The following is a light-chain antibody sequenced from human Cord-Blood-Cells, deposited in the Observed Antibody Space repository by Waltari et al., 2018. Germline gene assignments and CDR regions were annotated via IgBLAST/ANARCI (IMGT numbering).Light chain of an antibody. CDR3: AAWDDSLNGVV. CDR1: TSNIGSNT. V-gene: IGLV1-44*01. CDR2: SKN. Sequence: QSVLTHPPSASGTPGQRGTLPCSGSTSNIGSNTVNCYQQLPGTAPKLLIYSKNQRPSGVPDRFSGSKCGTSAALASSGLQSEDEADYYCAAWDDSLNGVVFGGGTKLTVL. J-gene: IGLJ2*01.